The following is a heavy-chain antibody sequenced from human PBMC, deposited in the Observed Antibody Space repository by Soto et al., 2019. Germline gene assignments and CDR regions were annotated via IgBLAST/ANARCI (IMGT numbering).Heavy chain of an antibody. CDR3: ARQGYYDLLSGYYLFDY. CDR1: GGSTDSLY. V-gene: IGHV4-59*08. CDR2: VSYSGST. Sequence: QVQLQESGPGLVKPSETLFVTCTVSGGSTDSLYWSWVRQPPGKGLEWIGYVSYSGSTTYNPSLKCRVIVSIDTSKNLFSLKLTSVTAADTAVYYCARQGYYDLLSGYYLFDYWGQGILVTVSS. D-gene: IGHD3-3*01. J-gene: IGHJ4*02.